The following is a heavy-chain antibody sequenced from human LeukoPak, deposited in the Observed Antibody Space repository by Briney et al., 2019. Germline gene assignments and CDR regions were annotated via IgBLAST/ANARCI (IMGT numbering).Heavy chain of an antibody. CDR3: ATETNGRHYDY. V-gene: IGHV3-21*06. CDR1: GLTFSTSG. Sequence: GGSLRLSCTASGLTFSTSGLNWLRQAPGKGLEGVASMGPTGSDRYHADSIKGRFTISRDNANNLLYLQMNSLRAEDTAVYYCATETNGRHYDYWGQGTLLTVSS. J-gene: IGHJ4*02. CDR2: MGPTGSDR. D-gene: IGHD1-14*01.